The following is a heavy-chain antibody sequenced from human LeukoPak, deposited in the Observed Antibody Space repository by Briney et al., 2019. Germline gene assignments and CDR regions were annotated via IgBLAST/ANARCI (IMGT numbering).Heavy chain of an antibody. D-gene: IGHD6-25*01. CDR2: IYPGDSDT. CDR1: GYSFTNYW. J-gene: IGHJ4*02. V-gene: IGHV5-51*01. CDR3: ARSLRGSGWYIGY. Sequence: GESLKISCKGSGYSFTNYWIGWVRQIPGTGLEWMGIIYPGDSDTIYNPSFQGQVTISADKSITTAYVQWSSLKASDTAIYYCARSLRGSGWYIGYWGQGTLVTVSS.